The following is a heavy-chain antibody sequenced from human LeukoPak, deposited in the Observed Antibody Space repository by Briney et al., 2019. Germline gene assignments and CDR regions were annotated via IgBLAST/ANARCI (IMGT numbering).Heavy chain of an antibody. Sequence: GGSLRLSCAASGFAVNNNFVSWVRQPPGKGLEWISVLFSNGATYYLDSVTDRFTISRDDSKNIVYLQLDTLRGEDTAIYYCAKTRPGGSYDHWGRGTLVTDSS. V-gene: IGHV3-53*01. J-gene: IGHJ5*02. D-gene: IGHD1-26*01. CDR3: AKTRPGGSYDH. CDR2: LFSNGAT. CDR1: GFAVNNNF.